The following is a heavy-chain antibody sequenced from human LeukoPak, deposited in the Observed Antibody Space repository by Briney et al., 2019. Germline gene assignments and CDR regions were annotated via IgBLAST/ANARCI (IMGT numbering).Heavy chain of an antibody. CDR2: IYYSGST. CDR3: ARGSAYCSGGSCYEFDY. J-gene: IGHJ4*02. Sequence: SETLSLTCTVSGGSNSSYYWSWIRQPPGKGLEWIGYIYYSGSTNYNPSLKSRVTISVDTSKNQFSLKLSSVTAADTAVYYCARGSAYCSGGSCYEFDYWGQGTLVTVSS. V-gene: IGHV4-59*01. CDR1: GGSNSSYY. D-gene: IGHD2-15*01.